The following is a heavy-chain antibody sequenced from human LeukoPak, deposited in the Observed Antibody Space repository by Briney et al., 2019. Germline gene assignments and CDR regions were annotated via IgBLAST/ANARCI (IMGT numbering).Heavy chain of an antibody. CDR1: GFTFSSYA. CDR2: ISGSGGST. CDR3: AKRANGYSYGPNWFDP. V-gene: IGHV3-23*01. D-gene: IGHD5-18*01. J-gene: IGHJ5*02. Sequence: PGGSLRLSCAASGFTFSSYAMSWVRQAPGKGLEWVSAISGSGGSTYYADSVKGRFTISRDNSKNTLYLQMNSLRAEDTAVYYCAKRANGYSYGPNWFDPWGQGTLVTVSS.